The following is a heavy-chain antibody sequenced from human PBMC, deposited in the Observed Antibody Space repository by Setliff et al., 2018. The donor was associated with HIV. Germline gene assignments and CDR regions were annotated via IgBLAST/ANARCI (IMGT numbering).Heavy chain of an antibody. Sequence: GASVKVSCKASGGAFTSYAFSWVRQAPGQGLEWMGRIIPVYHTTDYAPQFQGRVTITADKSTSTVYMDLSNLRSDDTATYYCAPDFGENWFDPWGQGTLVTVSS. D-gene: IGHD4-17*01. V-gene: IGHV1-69*06. CDR3: APDFGENWFDP. CDR2: IIPVYHTT. CDR1: GGAFTSYA. J-gene: IGHJ5*02.